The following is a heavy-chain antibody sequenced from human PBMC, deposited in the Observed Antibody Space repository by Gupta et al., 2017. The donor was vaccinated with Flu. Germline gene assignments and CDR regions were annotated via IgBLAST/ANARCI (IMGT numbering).Heavy chain of an antibody. V-gene: IGHV3-72*01. CDR1: GFTFSDPY. J-gene: IGHJ4*02. Sequence: EVQLVESGGGLVQPGGSLRISCAASGFTFSDPYMDWVRQTPGKGLEWVARIKNKASGHTTQYAASVKGRFIISRDDSKNSLSLQMNSLNTEDTAIYYCIRDWNTAMFDWGQGALVTVSS. CDR3: IRDWNTAMFD. CDR2: IKNKASGHTT. D-gene: IGHD5-18*01.